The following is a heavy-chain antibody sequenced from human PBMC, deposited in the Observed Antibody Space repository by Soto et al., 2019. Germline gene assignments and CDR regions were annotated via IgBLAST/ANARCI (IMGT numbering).Heavy chain of an antibody. D-gene: IGHD6-19*01. CDR3: AKDFGSVAGRPTYYFDY. Sequence: GGSLRLSCASSGFTFSSYAMSWVRQAPGKGLEWVSAISGSGGSTYYADSVKGRFTISRDNSKNTLYLQMNSLRAEDTAVYYCAKDFGSVAGRPTYYFDYWGQGTLVTVSS. CDR1: GFTFSSYA. J-gene: IGHJ4*02. V-gene: IGHV3-23*01. CDR2: ISGSGGST.